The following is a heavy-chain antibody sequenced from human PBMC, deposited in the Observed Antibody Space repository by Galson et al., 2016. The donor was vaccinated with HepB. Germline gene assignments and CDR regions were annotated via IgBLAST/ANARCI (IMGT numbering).Heavy chain of an antibody. J-gene: IGHJ3*02. V-gene: IGHV3-21*01. CDR2: ISRGGTYT. CDR3: ASERLDSSGYSYPDAFEI. Sequence: SLRLSCAASGITLRGYAMNWVRQAPGEGLDWVSCISRGGTYTYYADSVQGRFTVSRDNAKNSLYLQMNNLRAEDTALYYCASERLDSSGYSYPDAFEIWGLGTMVTVSS. CDR1: GITLRGYA. D-gene: IGHD3-22*01.